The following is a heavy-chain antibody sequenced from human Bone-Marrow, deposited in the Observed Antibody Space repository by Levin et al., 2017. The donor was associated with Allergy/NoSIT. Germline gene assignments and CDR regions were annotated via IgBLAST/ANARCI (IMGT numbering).Heavy chain of an antibody. CDR1: GYTFTSYG. V-gene: IGHV1-18*01. CDR2: ISAYNGNT. D-gene: IGHD6-13*01. J-gene: IGHJ4*02. Sequence: PLASVKVSCKASGYTFTSYGISWVRQAPGQGLEWMGWISAYNGNTNYAQKLQGRVTMTTDTSTSTAYMVLRSLRSDDTAVYYCARDRGIADSPTRLDYWGQGTLVTVSS. CDR3: ARDRGIADSPTRLDY.